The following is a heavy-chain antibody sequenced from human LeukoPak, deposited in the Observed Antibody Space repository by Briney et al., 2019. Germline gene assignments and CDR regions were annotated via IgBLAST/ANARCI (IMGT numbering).Heavy chain of an antibody. CDR3: AKDISNWNPRHFDY. CDR2: ISGNGGNT. CDR1: GFTFDDYA. V-gene: IGHV3-43*02. Sequence: QTGGSLRLSCAASGFTFDDYAMHWVRQVPGKGLEWVSLISGNGGNTYYADSVKGRFTISRDNSKNSLYLQMNSLRTEDTALYYCAKDISNWNPRHFDYWGQGTLVTVSS. D-gene: IGHD1-20*01. J-gene: IGHJ4*02.